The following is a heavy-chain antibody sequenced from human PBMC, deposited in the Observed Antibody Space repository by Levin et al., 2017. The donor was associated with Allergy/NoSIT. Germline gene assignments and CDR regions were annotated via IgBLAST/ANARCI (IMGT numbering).Heavy chain of an antibody. J-gene: IGHJ5*02. CDR1: GGSISSRNW. Sequence: PSETLSLTCAVSGGSISSRNWWSWVRQPPGKGLEWIGQIYHSGSTNYNPSLQSRVTISVDKSKNQFSLKLSSVTAADTAVYFCARASVAGHPRWFDPWGQGTLVTVSS. CDR3: ARASVAGHPRWFDP. D-gene: IGHD6-19*01. CDR2: IYHSGST. V-gene: IGHV4-4*02.